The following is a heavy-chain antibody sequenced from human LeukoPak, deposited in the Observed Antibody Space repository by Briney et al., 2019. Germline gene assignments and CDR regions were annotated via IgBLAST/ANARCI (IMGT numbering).Heavy chain of an antibody. CDR3: AREKLAAAGTGFDY. D-gene: IGHD6-13*01. CDR1: GFTFSSYG. J-gene: IGHJ4*02. Sequence: GRSLRLSCAASGFTFSSYGMHWVRQAPGKGLEWVAVIWYDGSNKYYADSVKGRFTISRDNSKNTLYLQMNSLRAEDTALYYCAREKLAAAGTGFDYWGQGTLVTVSS. V-gene: IGHV3-33*01. CDR2: IWYDGSNK.